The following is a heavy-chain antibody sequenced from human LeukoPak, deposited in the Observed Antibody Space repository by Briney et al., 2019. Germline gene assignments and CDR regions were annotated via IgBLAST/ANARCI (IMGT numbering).Heavy chain of an antibody. CDR1: GFTFSSYA. J-gene: IGHJ4*02. CDR3: AKDLEGQHNPFDY. CDR2: ISGSGGST. V-gene: IGHV3-23*01. Sequence: QSGGSLRLSCAASGFTFSSYAMSWVRQAPGKGLEWVSAISGSGGSTYYADSVKGRFTISRDNSKNTLYLQMNGLRDEDTDVHFCAKDLEGQHNPFDYWGQGTLVTVSS. D-gene: IGHD1-1*01.